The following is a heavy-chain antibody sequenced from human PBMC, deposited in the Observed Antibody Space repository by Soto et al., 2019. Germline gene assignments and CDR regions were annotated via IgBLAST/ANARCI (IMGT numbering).Heavy chain of an antibody. CDR3: ARGRYSYGPRELDY. V-gene: IGHV4-31*03. Sequence: SETLSLTCTVSGGSISSGGYYWSWIRQHPGKGLEWIGYIYYSGSTYYNPSLKSRVTISVDTSKNQFSLKLSSVTAADTAVYYCARGRYSYGPRELDYWGQGTLVTVSS. CDR2: IYYSGST. CDR1: GGSISSGGYY. J-gene: IGHJ4*02. D-gene: IGHD5-18*01.